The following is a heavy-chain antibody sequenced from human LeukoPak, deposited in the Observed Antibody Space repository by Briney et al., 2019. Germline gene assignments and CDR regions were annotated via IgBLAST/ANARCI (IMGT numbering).Heavy chain of an antibody. CDR3: AKEKVYSSSWYAGDDY. CDR1: GFTFSSYA. CDR2: ISGSGGST. J-gene: IGHJ4*02. Sequence: QSGGSLRLSCAASGFTFSSYAMSWVRQAPGKGLEWASAISGSGGSTYYADSVKGRFTISRDNSKNTLYLQMNSLRAEDTAVYYCAKEKVYSSSWYAGDDYWGQGTLVTVSS. D-gene: IGHD6-13*01. V-gene: IGHV3-23*01.